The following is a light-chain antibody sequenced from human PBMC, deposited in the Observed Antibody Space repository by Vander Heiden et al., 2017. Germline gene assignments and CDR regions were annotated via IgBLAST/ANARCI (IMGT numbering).Light chain of an antibody. CDR1: QDISNQ. Sequence: DFQMTPSSSSLSAYVGNTVTIPCQASQDISNQLNWYQQKPGKAPKVLIYDASNLETGVPSRVSGSGSGAYFTFTISSLQPEDIGTYYCQQYDNVPYTFGQGTKLEIK. CDR2: DAS. J-gene: IGKJ2*01. CDR3: QQYDNVPYT. V-gene: IGKV1-33*01.